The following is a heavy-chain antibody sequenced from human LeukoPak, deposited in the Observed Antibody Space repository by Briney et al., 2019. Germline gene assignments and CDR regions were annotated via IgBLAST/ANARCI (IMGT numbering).Heavy chain of an antibody. CDR2: ISGSGGRT. CDR3: AKRGVVIRVILVGFHKEANYFDS. V-gene: IGHV3-23*01. J-gene: IGHJ4*02. D-gene: IGHD3-22*01. Sequence: PGGSLRLSCAVSGLTLSNYGMSWVRQAPGKGLEWVAGISGSGGRTNYADSVKGRFTISRDNPKNTLYLQMNSLRAEDTAVYFCAKRGVVIRVILVGFHKEANYFDSWGQGGLVTVSS. CDR1: GLTLSNYG.